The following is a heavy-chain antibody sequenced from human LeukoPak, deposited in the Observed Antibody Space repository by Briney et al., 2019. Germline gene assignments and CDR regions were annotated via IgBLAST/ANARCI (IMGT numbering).Heavy chain of an antibody. CDR3: AKDQIVVTAIWGGDY. V-gene: IGHV3-30*02. Sequence: GGSLRLSCAASGFTFSSYGMHWVRQAPGEGLEWVAFIRYDGSNKYYADSVKGRFTISRDNSKNTLYLQMNSLRAEDTAVYYCAKDQIVVTAIWGGDYWGQGTLVTVSS. CDR2: IRYDGSNK. CDR1: GFTFSSYG. D-gene: IGHD2-21*02. J-gene: IGHJ4*02.